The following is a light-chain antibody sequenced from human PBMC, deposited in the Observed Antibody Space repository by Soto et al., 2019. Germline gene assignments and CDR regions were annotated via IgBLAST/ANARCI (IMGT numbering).Light chain of an antibody. CDR2: GAS. CDR1: QSVSSSY. CDR3: QQYGSSPRT. J-gene: IGKJ1*01. V-gene: IGKV3-20*01. Sequence: EIVLTQSPGTLSLSPGERATLSCRASQSVSSSYLAWYQQKPGQAPRLLIYGASSRATGIPDRFSGSGSGKDFTLIISRLEPEDFAVYYCQQYGSSPRTFGQGTKVDI.